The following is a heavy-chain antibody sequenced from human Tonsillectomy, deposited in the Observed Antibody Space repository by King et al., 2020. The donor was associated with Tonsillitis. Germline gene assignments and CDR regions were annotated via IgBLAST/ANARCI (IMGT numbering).Heavy chain of an antibody. D-gene: IGHD3-22*01. J-gene: IGHJ4*02. CDR3: ARGDDSSGYYWSFDY. V-gene: IGHV3-33*05. CDR2: ISYDTNNK. CDR1: GFTFSNYG. Sequence: QLVQSGGGVVQPGRSLRLSCAASGFTFSNYGMHWVRQAPGKGLEWVAVISYDTNNKYYADSVKGRFTISRDNSKNTLFLRMDSLRAEDTAVYYCARGDDSSGYYWSFDYWGQGTLVTVSS.